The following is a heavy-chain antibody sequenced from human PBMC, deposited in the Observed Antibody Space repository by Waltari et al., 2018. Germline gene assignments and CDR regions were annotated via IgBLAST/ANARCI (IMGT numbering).Heavy chain of an antibody. Sequence: QVQLQQWGAGLLKPSETLSLTCAVYGGSFSGYYWSWIRQPPGKGLEWIGEINHSGSTNYNPSLKSRVTISVDTSKNQFSLKLSSVTAADTAVYYCARNRRTSYYYDSSGYYFFGYWGQGTLVTVSS. D-gene: IGHD3-22*01. V-gene: IGHV4-34*01. J-gene: IGHJ4*02. CDR3: ARNRRTSYYYDSSGYYFFGY. CDR1: GGSFSGYY. CDR2: INHSGST.